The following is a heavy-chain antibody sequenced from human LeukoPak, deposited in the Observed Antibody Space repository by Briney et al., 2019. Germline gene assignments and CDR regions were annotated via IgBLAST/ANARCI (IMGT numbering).Heavy chain of an antibody. J-gene: IGHJ4*02. CDR2: IYTSGST. CDR1: GGSISSGSYY. CDR3: ARGGSNWGHGY. D-gene: IGHD7-27*01. V-gene: IGHV4-61*02. Sequence: RPSETLSLTCTVSGGSISSGSYYWSWIRQPAGKGLEWIGRIYTSGSTNYNSSLKSRVTISVDTSRNQFSLKLSSVTAADTAVYYCARGGSNWGHGYWGQGTLVTVSS.